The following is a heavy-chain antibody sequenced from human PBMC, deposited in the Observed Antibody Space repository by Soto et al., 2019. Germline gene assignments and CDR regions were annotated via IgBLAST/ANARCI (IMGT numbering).Heavy chain of an antibody. CDR2: ISSSSSYI. D-gene: IGHD4-17*01. J-gene: IGHJ6*03. CDR1: GFTFSSYS. CDR3: ARDQTTVTSEYYYYYMDV. Sequence: GGSLRLSCAASGFTFSSYSMNWVRQAPGEGLEWVSSISSSSSYIYYADSVKGRFTISRDNAKNSLYLQMNSLRAEDTAVYYCARDQTTVTSEYYYYYMDVWGKGTTVTVSS. V-gene: IGHV3-21*01.